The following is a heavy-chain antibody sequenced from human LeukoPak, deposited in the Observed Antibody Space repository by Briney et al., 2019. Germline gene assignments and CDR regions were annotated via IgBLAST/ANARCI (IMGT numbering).Heavy chain of an antibody. CDR3: ARGRGASGSNRDFYYYYYMDV. Sequence: ASVKVSCKASGYIFTDYAIHWLRQAPGQRPEWMGWMNAGNGNTKYSQKFQGRITLIRDTSAATAYMELSSLRHDDLAVYYCARGRGASGSNRDFYYYYYMDVWGKGTTVTVSS. J-gene: IGHJ6*03. V-gene: IGHV1-3*01. CDR2: MNAGNGNT. D-gene: IGHD2-15*01. CDR1: GYIFTDYA.